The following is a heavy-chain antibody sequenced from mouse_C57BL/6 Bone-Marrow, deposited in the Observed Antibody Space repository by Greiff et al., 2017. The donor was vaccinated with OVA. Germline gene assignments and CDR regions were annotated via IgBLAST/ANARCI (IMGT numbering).Heavy chain of an antibody. D-gene: IGHD1-1*01. J-gene: IGHJ4*01. V-gene: IGHV14-4*01. CDR2: IDPENGDT. Sequence: EVHLVESGAELVRPGASVKLSCTASGFNIKDDYMHWVKQRPEQGLEWIGWIDPENGDTEYASKFQGKATITADTSSNTAYLQLSSLTSEDTAVYYCTTSGSSSLNAMDYWGQGTSVTVSS. CDR1: GFNIKDDY. CDR3: TTSGSSSLNAMDY.